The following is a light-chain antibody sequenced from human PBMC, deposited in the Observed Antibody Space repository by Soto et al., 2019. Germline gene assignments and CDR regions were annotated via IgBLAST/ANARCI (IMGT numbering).Light chain of an antibody. V-gene: IGLV4-69*01. CDR3: QTLGSGIVV. CDR1: SGHSNYA. Sequence: QPVLTQSPSAYASLGASVKLTCTLSSGHSNYAIAWHQQQSEKGPRFLMNLNSDGSHSKGDGIPDRFSGSSSGAERYLTFSSLQSEDEADYYCQTLGSGIVVFGGGTKLTVL. CDR2: LNSDGSH. J-gene: IGLJ2*01.